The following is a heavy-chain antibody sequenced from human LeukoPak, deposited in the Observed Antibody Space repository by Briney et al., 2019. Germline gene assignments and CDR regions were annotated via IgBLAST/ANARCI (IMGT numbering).Heavy chain of an antibody. CDR3: ARRTYYDTLTGYNYWYFDL. CDR1: GVSISDYY. Sequence: SETLSLTCTVAGVSISDYYWSWVRQPPGKGLEWIGYIYYTGSTDYNPSLKSRVTMSLDTSKNQFSLNLRSVTATDTAVYYCARRTYYDTLTGYNYWYFDLWGRGTLVTVSS. D-gene: IGHD3-9*01. J-gene: IGHJ2*01. V-gene: IGHV4-59*01. CDR2: IYYTGST.